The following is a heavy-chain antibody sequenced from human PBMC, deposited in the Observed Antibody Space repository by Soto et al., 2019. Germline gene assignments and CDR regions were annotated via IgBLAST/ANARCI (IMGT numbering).Heavy chain of an antibody. CDR3: ARDRTGSAAAGTDYYYYYYGMDV. J-gene: IGHJ6*02. V-gene: IGHV4-4*02. D-gene: IGHD6-13*01. CDR1: GGSISSSNW. Sequence: PSETLSLTCAVSGGSISSSNWWSWVRQPPGKGLEWIGEIYHSGSTNYNPSLKSRVTISVDKSKNQFSLKLSSVTAADTAVYYCARDRTGSAAAGTDYYYYYYGMDVWGQGTTVTVSS. CDR2: IYHSGST.